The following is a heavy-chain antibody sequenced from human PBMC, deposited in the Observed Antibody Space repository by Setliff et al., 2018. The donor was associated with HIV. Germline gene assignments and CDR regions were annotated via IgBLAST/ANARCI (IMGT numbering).Heavy chain of an antibody. CDR2: ISPYNGDA. J-gene: IGHJ4*02. D-gene: IGHD3-3*01. Sequence: ASVKVSCKASGYPFTSYGICWVRQAPGHGLEWMGYISPYNGDAYYAEKFQGRVTMTTDTSTTAVSMELTNLRSDDTDVYFCARMQAYYNFWRSTYYFDYWGQGTPVTVSS. V-gene: IGHV1-18*01. CDR3: ARMQAYYNFWRSTYYFDY. CDR1: GYPFTSYG.